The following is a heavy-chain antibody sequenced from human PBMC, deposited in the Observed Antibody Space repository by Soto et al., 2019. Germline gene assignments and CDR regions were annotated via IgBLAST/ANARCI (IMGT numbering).Heavy chain of an antibody. J-gene: IGHJ4*02. CDR3: ARTSQLGSYDY. Sequence: PSETLSLTCTVSGGSXSSSRYYWGWIRQPPGKGLEWIGSIYYSGSTYYNPSLKSRVTISVDTSKNQFSLKLSSVTAADTAVYYCARTSQLGSYDYWGQGTLVTVSS. CDR1: GGSXSSSRYY. D-gene: IGHD1-1*01. CDR2: IYYSGST. V-gene: IGHV4-39*01.